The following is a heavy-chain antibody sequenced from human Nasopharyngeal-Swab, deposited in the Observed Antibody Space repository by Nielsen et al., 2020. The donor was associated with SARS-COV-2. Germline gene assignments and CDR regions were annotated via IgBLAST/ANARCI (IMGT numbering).Heavy chain of an antibody. CDR2: ISYDGSNK. D-gene: IGHD2-15*01. J-gene: IGHJ6*02. CDR3: ASGGHAYYYYYGMDV. V-gene: IGHV3-30*04. CDR1: GFTFSSYA. Sequence: GGSLKISCAAPGFTFSSYAMHWVRQAPGKGLEWVAVISYDGSNKYYADSVKGRFTISRDNSKNTLYLQMNSLRAEDTAVYYCASGGHAYYYYYGMDVWGQGTTVTVSS.